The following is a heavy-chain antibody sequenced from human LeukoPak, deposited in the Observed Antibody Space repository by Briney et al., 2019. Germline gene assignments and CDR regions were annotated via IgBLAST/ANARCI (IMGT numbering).Heavy chain of an antibody. J-gene: IGHJ4*02. V-gene: IGHV3-74*01. CDR2: INTDGSTT. D-gene: IGHD6-13*01. CDR1: GFTFSTYW. CDR3: AYSRTWYHFDS. Sequence: GGSLRLSCAASGFTFSTYWIHWVRQAPGKGLVWVSRINTDGSTTNYADSVKGRFTISRDNAKNTLYPQMKTLRAEDTAVYYCAYSRTWYHFDSWGQGTLVTVSS.